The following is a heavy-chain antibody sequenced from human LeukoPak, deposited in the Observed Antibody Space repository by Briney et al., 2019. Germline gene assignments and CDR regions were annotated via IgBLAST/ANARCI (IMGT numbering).Heavy chain of an antibody. D-gene: IGHD3-10*01. CDR2: ISYGGSNK. V-gene: IGHV3-30*18. CDR3: ANYGSVSYFAY. Sequence: PGGSLRLSCAASGFTFSNYGMHWVRHAQGKGLEWVALISYGGSNKYYADSVKGRFTISRYNSKNTLYLQMISLRAEDTAVYYCANYGSVSYFAYWGQGTLVTVSS. J-gene: IGHJ4*02. CDR1: GFTFSNYG.